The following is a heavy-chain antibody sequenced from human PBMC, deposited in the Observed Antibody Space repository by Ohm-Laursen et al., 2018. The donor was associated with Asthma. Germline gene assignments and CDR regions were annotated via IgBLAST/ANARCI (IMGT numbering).Heavy chain of an antibody. CDR1: GFTFSSYG. V-gene: IGHV3-30*03. CDR2: ISYDGSNK. D-gene: IGHD2-2*01. CDR3: ARDPSVPLAIGHLWNWFDP. J-gene: IGHJ5*02. Sequence: SLRLSCAASGFTFSSYGMHRVRQAPAKGLEWVAVISYDGSNKYYGDSVKGRFTISRDNSKNTIYLEMSSLSAEDAAVYFCARDPSVPLAIGHLWNWFDPWGQGTRVTVSS.